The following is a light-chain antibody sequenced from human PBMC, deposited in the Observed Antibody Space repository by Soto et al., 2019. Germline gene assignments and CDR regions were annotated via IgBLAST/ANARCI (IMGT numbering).Light chain of an antibody. CDR1: QGISSY. V-gene: IGKV1-8*01. J-gene: IGKJ1*01. Sequence: AIRMTQSPSSFSASTGDRVTITCRASQGISSYLAWYQQKPGKAPKLLIYAASTLQSGVPSRFSGSGSGTEFTLNISCLQSEDFATYYCQQYYSYPQTFGQGTKVEIK. CDR3: QQYYSYPQT. CDR2: AAS.